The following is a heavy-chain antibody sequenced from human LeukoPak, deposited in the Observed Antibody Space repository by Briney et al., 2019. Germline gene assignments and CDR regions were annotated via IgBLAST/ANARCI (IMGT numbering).Heavy chain of an antibody. CDR3: ARNSGSYVWYPFDI. Sequence: GGSLRLSCAASGFTFSTYSMNWVRQAPGKGLEWVSYISSSSSIYYADSVKGRFTISRDNAKNSQYLQMNSLRAEDTAMYYCARNSGSYVWYPFDIWGQGTMVTVSS. V-gene: IGHV3-48*04. D-gene: IGHD1-26*01. CDR1: GFTFSTYS. J-gene: IGHJ3*02. CDR2: ISSSSSI.